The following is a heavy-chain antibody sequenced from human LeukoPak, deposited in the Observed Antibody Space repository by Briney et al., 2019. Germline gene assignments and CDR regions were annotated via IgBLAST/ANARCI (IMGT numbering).Heavy chain of an antibody. CDR2: ISSSSSYI. D-gene: IGHD3-9*01. J-gene: IGHJ5*02. V-gene: IGHV3-21*01. Sequence: GGSLRLSCAASGFTFSSYSMNWVRQAPGKGLEWVSSISSSSSYIYYADSVKGRFTISRDNAKNSLYLQMNSLRAEDTAVYYCARGKSTYYDIFGFDPWGQGTLVTVSS. CDR3: ARGKSTYYDIFGFDP. CDR1: GFTFSSYS.